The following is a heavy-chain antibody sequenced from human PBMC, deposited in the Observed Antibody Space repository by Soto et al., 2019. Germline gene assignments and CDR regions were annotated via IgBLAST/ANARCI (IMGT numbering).Heavy chain of an antibody. CDR3: ASVRGGYYYAMDV. CDR1: GGSISSSNW. D-gene: IGHD3-10*02. J-gene: IGHJ6*02. V-gene: IGHV4-4*02. CDR2: IYHSGST. Sequence: QVQLQESGPGLVKPSGTLSLTCAVSGGSISSSNWWSWVRQPPGKGLEWIGEIYHSGSTNYNPSPNSRVTISGVKSTHQFSLRLSSVTAADTAVYYCASVRGGYYYAMDVWGQGTTVTVSS.